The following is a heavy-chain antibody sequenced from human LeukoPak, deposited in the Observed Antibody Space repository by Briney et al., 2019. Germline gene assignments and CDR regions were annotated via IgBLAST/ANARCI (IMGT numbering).Heavy chain of an antibody. CDR3: ARGRDGYNLVDAFDI. Sequence: NPGGSLRLSCAASGITFSNYRMNWVRQAPGKGLEWVSSISSSSSYIYYADSVKGRFTISRDNAKNSLYLQMNSLRAEDTAVYYCARGRDGYNLVDAFDIWGQGIMVTVSS. D-gene: IGHD5-24*01. J-gene: IGHJ3*02. V-gene: IGHV3-21*01. CDR2: ISSSSSYI. CDR1: GITFSNYR.